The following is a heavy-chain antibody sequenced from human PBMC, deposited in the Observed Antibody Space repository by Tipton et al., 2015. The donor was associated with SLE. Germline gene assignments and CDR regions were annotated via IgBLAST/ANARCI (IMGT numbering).Heavy chain of an antibody. CDR2: IYYSGST. D-gene: IGHD3-10*01. CDR3: ARDGSGSSFDY. J-gene: IGHJ4*02. CDR1: GGSISSHY. Sequence: TLSLTCTVSGGSISSHYWSWIRQPPGKGLEWIGYIYYSGSTNYNPSLKSRVTISVDTSRNQFSLKLSSVTAADTAVYYCARDGSGSSFDYWGQGTLVTVSS. V-gene: IGHV4-59*11.